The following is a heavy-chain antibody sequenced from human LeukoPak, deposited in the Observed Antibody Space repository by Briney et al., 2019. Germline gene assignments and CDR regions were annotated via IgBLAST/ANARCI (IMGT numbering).Heavy chain of an antibody. D-gene: IGHD3-3*01. CDR3: ARVAYDFWSGYTIDY. J-gene: IGHJ4*02. CDR1: GGSFSGYY. V-gene: IGHV4-34*01. Sequence: SETLSLTCAVYGGSFSGYYWSWIRQPPGKGLEWIGEINHSGSTNYNPSLKSRVTISVDTSKNQFSLKLSSVTAADTAVYYCARVAYDFWSGYTIDYWGQGTLVTVSS. CDR2: INHSGST.